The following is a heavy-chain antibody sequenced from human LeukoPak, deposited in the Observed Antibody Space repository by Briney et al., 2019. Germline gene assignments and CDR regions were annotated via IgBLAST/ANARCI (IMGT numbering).Heavy chain of an antibody. CDR1: GFTFSDYY. V-gene: IGHV3-11*04. CDR3: ARDQPIGYNYGYPFDN. Sequence: PGRSLRLSCAASGFTFSDYYMGWIRQAPGKGLEWVSYISSSGSTIYYADSVKGRFTISRDNAKNALYLQMNNLRVEDTAVYYCARDQPIGYNYGYPFDNWGQGTLVTVSS. J-gene: IGHJ4*02. CDR2: ISSSGSTI. D-gene: IGHD5-18*01.